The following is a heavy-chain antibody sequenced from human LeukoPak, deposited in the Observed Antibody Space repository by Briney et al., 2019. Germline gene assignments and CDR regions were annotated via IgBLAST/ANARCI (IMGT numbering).Heavy chain of an antibody. CDR2: INPNSGGT. Sequence: GASVXXXCKASGYTFTGYYXHWVRQXPXXGXEWMGWINPNSGGTNYAQKFQGWVTMTRDTSISTAYMELSRLRSDDTAVYYCARDSRGAFDIWGQGTMVTVSS. CDR3: ARDSRGAFDI. V-gene: IGHV1-2*04. D-gene: IGHD3-10*01. J-gene: IGHJ3*02. CDR1: GYTFTGYY.